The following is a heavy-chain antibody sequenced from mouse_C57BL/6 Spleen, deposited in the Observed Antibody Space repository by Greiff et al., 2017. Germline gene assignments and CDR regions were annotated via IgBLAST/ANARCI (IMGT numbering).Heavy chain of an antibody. J-gene: IGHJ4*01. CDR2: ISDGGSYT. Sequence: VQGVESGGGLVKPGGSLKLSCAASGFTFSSYAMSWVRQTPEKRLEWVATISDGGSYTYYPDNVKGRFTISRDNAKNNLYLQMSHQKSEDTAMYYCARDAAGNGVDYWGQGTSVTVSS. V-gene: IGHV5-4*01. D-gene: IGHD1-1*02. CDR3: ARDAAGNGVDY. CDR1: GFTFSSYA.